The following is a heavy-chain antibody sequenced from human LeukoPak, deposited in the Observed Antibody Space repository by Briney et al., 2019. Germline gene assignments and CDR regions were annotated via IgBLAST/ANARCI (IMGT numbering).Heavy chain of an antibody. D-gene: IGHD6-13*01. V-gene: IGHV1-69*13. Sequence: SVKVSCKASGGTFSSYAISWVRQAPGQGLEWMGGIIPIFGTANYAQKFQGRVTITADESTSTAYMELSSLRSEDTAVYYCARNPVSSSWSPRWFDPWGQGTLVTVSS. J-gene: IGHJ5*02. CDR2: IIPIFGTA. CDR3: ARNPVSSSWSPRWFDP. CDR1: GGTFSSYA.